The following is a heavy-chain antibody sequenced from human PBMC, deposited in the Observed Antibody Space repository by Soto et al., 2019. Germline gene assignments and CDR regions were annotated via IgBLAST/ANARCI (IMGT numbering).Heavy chain of an antibody. CDR2: ISGGGDGT. J-gene: IGHJ3*02. D-gene: IGHD2-21*02. CDR3: AKKGLGSLTTYCNSGDCHYAFDI. V-gene: IGHV3-23*01. Sequence: EVQLLESGGGLVQPGGSLRLSCAASGFTFSNYAMTWVRQAPGKGLEWVSTISGGGDGTFYADSGKGRFTNSRDNSRNTVYLQMNSLRAEDTAVYYCAKKGLGSLTTYCNSGDCHYAFDIWGQGTMVTVSS. CDR1: GFTFSNYA.